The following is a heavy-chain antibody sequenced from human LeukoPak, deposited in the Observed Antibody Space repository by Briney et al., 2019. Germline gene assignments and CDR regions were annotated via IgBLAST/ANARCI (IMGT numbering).Heavy chain of an antibody. CDR3: AKSATRIVGATTQFDY. V-gene: IGHV3-9*01. CDR2: ISWNSGSI. Sequence: GGSLRLSCAASGFTFDDYAMHWVRQAPGKGLEWVSGISWNSGSIGYADSVKGRFTISRDNAKNSLYLQMNSLRAEDTAVYYCAKSATRIVGATTQFDYWGQGTLVTVSS. D-gene: IGHD1-26*01. CDR1: GFTFDDYA. J-gene: IGHJ4*02.